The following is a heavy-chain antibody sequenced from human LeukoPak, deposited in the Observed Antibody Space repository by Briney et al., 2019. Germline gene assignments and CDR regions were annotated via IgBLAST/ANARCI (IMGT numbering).Heavy chain of an antibody. Sequence: ASVKVSCKASGYTFTGYYMHWVRQAPGQGLEWMGWINPNSGGTNYAQKFQGRVTMIRDTSISTAYMELSRLRSDDTAVYYCARERYCSSTSCFRFDYWGQGTLVTVSS. CDR2: INPNSGGT. CDR1: GYTFTGYY. D-gene: IGHD2-2*01. J-gene: IGHJ4*02. V-gene: IGHV1-2*02. CDR3: ARERYCSSTSCFRFDY.